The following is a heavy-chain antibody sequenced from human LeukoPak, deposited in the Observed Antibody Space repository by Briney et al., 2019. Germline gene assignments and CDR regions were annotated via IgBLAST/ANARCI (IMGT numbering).Heavy chain of an antibody. CDR3: ARATTRETGEVDY. V-gene: IGHV3-30*02. Sequence: GGSLRLSCAASGFTFSSYGMHWVRQAPGKGLERVAFIRYDGSNKYYADSVKGRFTISRDNSKNTLYLQMNSLRAEDTAVYYCARATTRETGEVDYWGQGTLVTVSS. CDR2: IRYDGSNK. D-gene: IGHD7-27*01. CDR1: GFTFSSYG. J-gene: IGHJ4*02.